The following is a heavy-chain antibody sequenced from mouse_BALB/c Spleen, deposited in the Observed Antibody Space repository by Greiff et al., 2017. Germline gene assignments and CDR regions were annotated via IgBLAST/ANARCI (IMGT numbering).Heavy chain of an antibody. J-gene: IGHJ4*01. CDR3: VRQRYGYSYYAMDY. CDR2: IRSKSNNYAT. Sequence: EVKLMESGGGLVQPKGSLKLSCAASGFTFNTYAMNWVRQAPGKGLEWVARIRSKSNNYATYYADSVKDRFTISRDDSQSMLYLQMNNLKTEDTAMYYCVRQRYGYSYYAMDYWGQGTSVTVSS. D-gene: IGHD1-2*01. V-gene: IGHV10-1*02. CDR1: GFTFNTYA.